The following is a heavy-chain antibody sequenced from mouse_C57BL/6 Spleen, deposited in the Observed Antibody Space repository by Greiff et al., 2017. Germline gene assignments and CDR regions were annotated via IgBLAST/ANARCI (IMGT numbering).Heavy chain of an antibody. J-gene: IGHJ4*01. CDR1: GFTFSDYY. CDR2: INYDGSST. Sequence: EVKVEESEGGLVQPGSSMKLSCTASGFTFSDYYMAWVRQVPEKGLEWVANINYDGSSTYYLDSLKSRFIISRDNATNILYLQMSSLKSEDTATYYCAREAGYYAMDYWGQGTSVTVSS. CDR3: AREAGYYAMDY. V-gene: IGHV5-16*01.